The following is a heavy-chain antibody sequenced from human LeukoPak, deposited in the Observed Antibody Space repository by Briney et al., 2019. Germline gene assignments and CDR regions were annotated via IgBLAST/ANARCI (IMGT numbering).Heavy chain of an antibody. Sequence: GGSLRLSCAASGFTFSSYAMSWVRQVPGKGLEWVSTISGSGGGTYYADSVKGRFTISRDNSKNTLYLQTNSLRAEDTAVYYCVKDQNYYGSGSYWVYWGQGTLVTVSS. CDR2: ISGSGGGT. V-gene: IGHV3-23*01. D-gene: IGHD3-10*01. J-gene: IGHJ4*02. CDR3: VKDQNYYGSGSYWVY. CDR1: GFTFSSYA.